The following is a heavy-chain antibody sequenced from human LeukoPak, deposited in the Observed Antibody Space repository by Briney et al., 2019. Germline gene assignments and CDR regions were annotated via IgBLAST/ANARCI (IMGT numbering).Heavy chain of an antibody. CDR2: ISSSGSTI. CDR3: ASSDSSGYYYYFDY. CDR1: GFTFSSYE. V-gene: IGHV3-48*03. D-gene: IGHD3-22*01. J-gene: IGHJ4*02. Sequence: GGSLRLSCAASGFTFSSYEMNWVRQAPGKGLERVSYISSSGSTIYYADSVKGRFTISRDNAKNSLYLQMNSLRAEDTAVYYCASSDSSGYYYYFDYWGQGTLVTVSS.